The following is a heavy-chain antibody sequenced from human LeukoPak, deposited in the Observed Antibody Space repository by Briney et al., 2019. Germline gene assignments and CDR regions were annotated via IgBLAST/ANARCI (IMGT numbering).Heavy chain of an antibody. CDR2: IRQDGSEK. CDR1: GFTFSTYW. J-gene: IGHJ6*02. CDR3: ARGRYEVSAAMDV. V-gene: IGHV3-7*05. Sequence: GGSLILSCAASGFTFSTYWMTWVRQAPGKGLEWVANIRQDGSEKYYVDSVEGRFIISRDNSKNTLYLQMNSLRAEDTAAYYCARGRYEVSAAMDVWGQGTTVTVSS. D-gene: IGHD5-12*01.